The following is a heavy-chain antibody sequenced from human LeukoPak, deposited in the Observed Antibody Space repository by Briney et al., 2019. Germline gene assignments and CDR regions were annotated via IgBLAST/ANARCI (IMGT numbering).Heavy chain of an antibody. CDR2: ISGSGGGT. D-gene: IGHD7-27*01. J-gene: IGHJ4*02. V-gene: IGHV3-23*01. Sequence: GGSLRLSCAASGFTFSSYAMSWVRQAPGKGLEGVSAISGSGGGTYYADSVKGRFTISRDNSKNTLYLQMNSLRAEDTAVYYCAKGLANWGSRAYYFDYWGQGTLVTVSS. CDR3: AKGLANWGSRAYYFDY. CDR1: GFTFSSYA.